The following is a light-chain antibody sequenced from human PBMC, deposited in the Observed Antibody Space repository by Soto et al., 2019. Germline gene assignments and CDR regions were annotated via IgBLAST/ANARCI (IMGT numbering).Light chain of an antibody. CDR1: QNINNW. CDR2: KAS. V-gene: IGKV1-5*03. CDR3: QQYAGYSRT. J-gene: IGKJ1*01. Sequence: DLQMTQSPSTLSASVGDRVTITCQASQNINNWLAWYQQRPGKAPKLLIYKASTLEAGVPSRFSGSGSGTQFTLAITGLQPDDFATYYCQQYAGYSRTFGQGTKVDIK.